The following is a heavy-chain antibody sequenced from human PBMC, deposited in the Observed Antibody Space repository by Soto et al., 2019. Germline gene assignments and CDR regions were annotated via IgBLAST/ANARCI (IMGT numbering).Heavy chain of an antibody. Sequence: QVPLVQSGAEVKKPGASVRVSCQASGYSFNTYAIHWVRQAPGQGLEWMGWINTANGNTEYSQKFQGRVTFTRDTSATTAYMDLRSLRSEDTATYYCARRYKSAGWFDPWGEGTLVTVSS. CDR2: INTANGNT. CDR3: ARRYKSAGWFDP. J-gene: IGHJ5*02. CDR1: GYSFNTYA. V-gene: IGHV1-3*04. D-gene: IGHD1-1*01.